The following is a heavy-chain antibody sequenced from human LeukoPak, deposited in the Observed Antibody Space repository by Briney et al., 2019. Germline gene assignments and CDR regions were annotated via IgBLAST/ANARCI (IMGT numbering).Heavy chain of an antibody. V-gene: IGHV5-51*01. Sequence: ESLKISCKGSGYSFTTYWIGWVRQMPGKGLEWMGLIYPGDSDTRYSPSFQGQVTISADKSISTAYLQWSSLKASDTAMYYCAVSSSWYWGRFGDAFDIWGQGTMVTVSS. CDR2: IYPGDSDT. J-gene: IGHJ3*02. CDR3: AVSSSWYWGRFGDAFDI. CDR1: GYSFTTYW. D-gene: IGHD6-13*01.